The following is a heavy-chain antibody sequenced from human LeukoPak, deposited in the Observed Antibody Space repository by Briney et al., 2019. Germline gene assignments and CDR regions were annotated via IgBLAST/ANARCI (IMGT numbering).Heavy chain of an antibody. V-gene: IGHV3-11*04. J-gene: IGHJ4*02. Sequence: GGSLRLSCAASGFTFSDYYMSWIRQAPGKGLEGVSYNSSSGSTIYYADSVKGRFTISRDNANNSLYLQMNSLRAEDTAVYYCARRYYDFWSGYSSFDYWGQGTLVTVSS. CDR3: ARRYYDFWSGYSSFDY. D-gene: IGHD3-3*01. CDR1: GFTFSDYY. CDR2: NSSSGSTI.